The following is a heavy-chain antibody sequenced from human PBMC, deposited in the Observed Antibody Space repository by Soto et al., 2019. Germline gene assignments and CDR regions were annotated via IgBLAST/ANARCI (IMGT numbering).Heavy chain of an antibody. Sequence: QVHIVQSGAEVQKPGASVKISCTTSGYNFTTYSVHWLRQAPGHRLEWVGWINPANSNTRFSQNFPSRTDIARDPSATTGYMEKRRLKSGDTAMCYGAKDGGLTETAHPVGGFDPWGQGTLVTVSS. D-gene: IGHD5-18*01. CDR3: AKDGGLTETAHPVGGFDP. J-gene: IGHJ5*02. CDR1: GYNFTTYS. CDR2: INPANSNT. V-gene: IGHV1-3*01.